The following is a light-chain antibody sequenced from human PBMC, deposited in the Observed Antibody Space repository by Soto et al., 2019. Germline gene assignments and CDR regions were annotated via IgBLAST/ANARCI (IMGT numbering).Light chain of an antibody. CDR2: EGN. CDR1: SSDVGSYNL. Sequence: QSALTQPASVSGSPGQSITISCTGTSSDVGSYNLVSWYQQHPGTAPKLMIYEGNKRPSGVSNRFSGSKSGNTASLTISGLQAEDEADYYCCSCAGSSTDVVFGGGTKLTVL. J-gene: IGLJ2*01. CDR3: CSCAGSSTDVV. V-gene: IGLV2-23*01.